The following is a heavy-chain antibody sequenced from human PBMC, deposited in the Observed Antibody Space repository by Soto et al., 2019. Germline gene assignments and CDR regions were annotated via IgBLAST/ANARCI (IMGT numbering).Heavy chain of an antibody. Sequence: EVQLLESGGGLVQPGGSLRLSCAASGFTFSSYAMSWVRQAPGKGLEWVSGISGSVGSTYYAHSVKGRFTISRDNAKNTMYLQMNCLRAEYTAIDYCAKDWGDTYGYGVPDYCGQGTLLTVSS. CDR1: GFTFSSYA. CDR2: ISGSVGST. J-gene: IGHJ4*02. CDR3: AKDWGDTYGYGVPDY. D-gene: IGHD5-18*01. V-gene: IGHV3-23*01.